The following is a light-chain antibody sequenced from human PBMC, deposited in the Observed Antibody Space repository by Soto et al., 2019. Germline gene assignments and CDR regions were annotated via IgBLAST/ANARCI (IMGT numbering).Light chain of an antibody. Sequence: LRQPGPVCGPPAQLIVTSCNGSSPGVGSYNLVSWYQRSPGKGPNALIFERMKRPSGASDRFSGSKSGNTASLTISRLQTEDEADYYCCSYAGGRTYLFGTGSKVTGL. J-gene: IGLJ1*01. V-gene: IGLV2-23*01. CDR2: ERM. CDR3: CSYAGGRTYL. CDR1: SPGVGSYNL.